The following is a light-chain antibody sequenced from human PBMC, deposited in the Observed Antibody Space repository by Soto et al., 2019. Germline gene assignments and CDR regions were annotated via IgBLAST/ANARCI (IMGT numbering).Light chain of an antibody. Sequence: EVVLTQSPGTLSLFPGERATLSCRASQSVSSSYLAWYQQKPGQAPRLLIFGASSRATGIPDRFSGSGSGTDFILTISRLEPEDFAVYYCQQYCNSRWTFGQGTKVEIK. J-gene: IGKJ1*01. CDR1: QSVSSSY. V-gene: IGKV3-20*01. CDR3: QQYCNSRWT. CDR2: GAS.